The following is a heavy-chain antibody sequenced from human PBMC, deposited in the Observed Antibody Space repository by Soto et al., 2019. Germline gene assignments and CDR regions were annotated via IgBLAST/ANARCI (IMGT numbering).Heavy chain of an antibody. CDR2: ISAYNGNT. CDR1: GYTFTSYG. CDR3: ARVITGTTFYYYYGMDV. V-gene: IGHV1-18*01. Sequence: QVQLVQSGAEVKKPGASVRVSRKASGYTFTSYGISWVRQAPGQGLEWMGWISAYNGNTNYAQKLQGRVTMTTDTSTSTVYMELRSLRSDDTAVYYCARVITGTTFYYYYGMDVWGQGTTVTVSS. D-gene: IGHD1-7*01. J-gene: IGHJ6*02.